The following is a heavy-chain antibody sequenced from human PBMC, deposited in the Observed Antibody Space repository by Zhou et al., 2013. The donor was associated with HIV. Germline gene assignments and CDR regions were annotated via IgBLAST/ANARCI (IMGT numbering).Heavy chain of an antibody. CDR3: ARGPSNWGXYYYYMDV. D-gene: IGHD7-27*01. CDR2: INHSGST. J-gene: IGHJ6*03. Sequence: QVQLQQWGAGLLRPSETLSLTCAVYGGSFSDYYWSWIRQPPGKGLEWIGHINHSGSTNYNPSLKSRVTISVDTSKNQFSLKLSSVTAADTAVYYCARGPSNWGXYYYYMDVWGKGDHGSPSP. CDR1: GGSFSDYY. V-gene: IGHV4-34*01.